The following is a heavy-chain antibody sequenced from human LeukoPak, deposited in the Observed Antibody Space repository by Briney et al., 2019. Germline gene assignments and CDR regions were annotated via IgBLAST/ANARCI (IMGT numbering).Heavy chain of an antibody. Sequence: GGSLRLSCAASGLTVSSSYMSWVRQAPRKGLEWASVIYSGGTTYYADSVKGRFIISRDNSKNTLYLQMNSLRAEDTAVYYCARDPMVALHFDLWGRGTLVTVSS. D-gene: IGHD2-15*01. CDR2: IYSGGTT. CDR3: ARDPMVALHFDL. V-gene: IGHV3-66*01. J-gene: IGHJ2*01. CDR1: GLTVSSSY.